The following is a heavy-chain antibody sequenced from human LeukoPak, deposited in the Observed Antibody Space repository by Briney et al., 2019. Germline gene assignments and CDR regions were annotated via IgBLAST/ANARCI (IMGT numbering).Heavy chain of an antibody. D-gene: IGHD6-13*01. CDR3: ARVAAAGFFDY. Sequence: SETLSLTCAVYGGPFSGYYWSWVRQPPGKGLEWIGEINHSGSTNYNPSLKSRVTISVDTSKNQFSLKLSSVTAADTAVYYCARVAAAGFFDYWGQGTLVTVSS. V-gene: IGHV4-34*01. CDR1: GGPFSGYY. J-gene: IGHJ4*02. CDR2: INHSGST.